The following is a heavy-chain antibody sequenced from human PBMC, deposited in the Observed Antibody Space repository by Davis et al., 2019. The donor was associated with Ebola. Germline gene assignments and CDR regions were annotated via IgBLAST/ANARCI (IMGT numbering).Heavy chain of an antibody. CDR1: SYTFTSYG. V-gene: IGHV1-18*01. CDR2: IRAYSGNT. Sequence: ASVKVSCKASSYTFTSYGISWVRQAPGQGLEWMGWIRAYSGNTNYAQKLQGRVTMTTDTSRSTAYMELRSLRSDDTAVYYCAREAGATTRIYDSWGQGTLVTVSS. CDR3: AREAGATTRIYDS. D-gene: IGHD1-26*01. J-gene: IGHJ5*01.